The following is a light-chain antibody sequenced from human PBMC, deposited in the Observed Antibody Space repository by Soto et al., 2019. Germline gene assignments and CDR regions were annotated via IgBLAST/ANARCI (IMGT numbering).Light chain of an antibody. CDR1: NSNVGSNS. J-gene: IGLJ3*02. CDR2: SDN. V-gene: IGLV1-44*01. Sequence: QSVLTQPPSASGTPGQRVTISCSGRNSNVGSNSVNWYQQLPGMAPKLLLYSDNQRPSGVPDRFSGSKSGSSASLAISGLQSDDEADYHCSTWGDTLSTWLFGGGTQLTVL. CDR3: STWGDTLSTWL.